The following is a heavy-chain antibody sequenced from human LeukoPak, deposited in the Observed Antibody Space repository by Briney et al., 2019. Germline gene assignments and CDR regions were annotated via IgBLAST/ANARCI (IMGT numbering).Heavy chain of an antibody. D-gene: IGHD1-14*01. CDR3: ARVDNKESACDY. CDR2: IYHSGST. Sequence: SETLSLTCTVSGYSISSDYYWGWIRQPPGRGLEWIGTIYHSGSTYYNPSLKSRVTISVDTSKNQFSLKLSSVTAADTAVYYCARVDNKESACDYWGQGTLVTVSS. V-gene: IGHV4-38-2*02. J-gene: IGHJ4*02. CDR1: GYSISSDYY.